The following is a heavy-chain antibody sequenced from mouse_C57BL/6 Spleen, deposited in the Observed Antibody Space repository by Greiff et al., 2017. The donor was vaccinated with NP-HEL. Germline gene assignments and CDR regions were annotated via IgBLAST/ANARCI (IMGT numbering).Heavy chain of an antibody. CDR3: ARGGLLLSLFAY. CDR2: INPSNGGT. J-gene: IGHJ3*01. D-gene: IGHD2-3*01. CDR1: GYTFTSYW. Sequence: QVQLQQPGTELVKPGASVKLSCKASGYTFTSYWMHWVKQRPGQGLEWIGNINPSNGGTNYNEKFKSKATLTVDKSSSTAYMQLSSRTSEDSAVYYCARGGLLLSLFAYWGQGTLVTVSA. V-gene: IGHV1-53*01.